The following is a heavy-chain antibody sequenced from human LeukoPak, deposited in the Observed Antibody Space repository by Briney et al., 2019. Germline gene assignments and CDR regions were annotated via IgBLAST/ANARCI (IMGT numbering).Heavy chain of an antibody. CDR3: ARGAGVGSYVPFDF. Sequence: PGGSLRLSCAASGFIFSNYGMKWVRQAPGKGLECVSTISNSGSHICDADSVKGRFTISRDNARNSLYLQMNNLRDEDTAVYYCARGAGVGSYVPFDFWGPGTLVTVSS. D-gene: IGHD3-16*01. CDR1: GFIFSNYG. CDR2: ISNSGSHI. J-gene: IGHJ4*02. V-gene: IGHV3-21*01.